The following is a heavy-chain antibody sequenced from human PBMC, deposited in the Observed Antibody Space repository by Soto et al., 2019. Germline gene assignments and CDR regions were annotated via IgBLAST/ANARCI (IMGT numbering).Heavy chain of an antibody. V-gene: IGHV3-23*01. CDR1: GFTFSSYA. Sequence: GGSLRLSCAASGFTFSSYAMSWVRQAPGKGLEWVSAISGSGGSTYYADSVKGRFTISRDNSKNTLYLQMNSLRAEDTAVYYCAKSTRVRATYYYYYGMDVWGQGTKVTVSS. J-gene: IGHJ6*02. CDR3: AKSTRVRATYYYYYGMDV. D-gene: IGHD3-10*01. CDR2: ISGSGGST.